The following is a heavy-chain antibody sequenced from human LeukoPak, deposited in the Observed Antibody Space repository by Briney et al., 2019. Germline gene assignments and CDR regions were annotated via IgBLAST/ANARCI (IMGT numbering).Heavy chain of an antibody. CDR2: ISYDGSNE. D-gene: IGHD3-3*01. CDR1: GFIFSGYA. CDR3: ASGYDFWSGYPPAQYSMDV. Sequence: PGGSLRLSCAASGAASGFIFSGYAMHWVRQAPGKGLEWVAIISYDGSNEYYAGSVRGRFIISRDNSRDTIYLQMSSLRVEDTAVYYCASGYDFWSGYPPAQYSMDVWGQGTMVTVSS. J-gene: IGHJ3*01. V-gene: IGHV3-30-3*01.